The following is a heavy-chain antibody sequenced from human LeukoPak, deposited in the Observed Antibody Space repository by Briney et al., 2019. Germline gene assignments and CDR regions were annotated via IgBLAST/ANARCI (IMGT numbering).Heavy chain of an antibody. Sequence: ASVKVSCKASGYTFTGYYMHWVRQAPGQGLEWMGWINPNSGGTNYAQKFQGRVTMTRDTSISTAYMELSRLRSDDTAVYYCARDLVVSEDPRKFDYWGQGTLVTVSS. J-gene: IGHJ4*02. V-gene: IGHV1-2*02. CDR1: GYTFTGYY. CDR2: INPNSGGT. D-gene: IGHD2-15*01. CDR3: ARDLVVSEDPRKFDY.